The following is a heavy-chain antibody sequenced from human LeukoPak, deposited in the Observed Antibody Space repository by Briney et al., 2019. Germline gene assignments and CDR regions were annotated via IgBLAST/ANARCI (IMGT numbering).Heavy chain of an antibody. CDR3: ARDGGRANSGLELPPYFDY. Sequence: KPGGSLRLSCAASGFTFSSYSMNWVRQAPGKGLEWVSSISSSSSYIYYADSVKGRFTISRDNAKNSLYLQMNSLRAEDTAVYYCARDGGRANSGLELPPYFDYWGQGTLVTVSS. CDR2: ISSSSSYI. CDR1: GFTFSSYS. V-gene: IGHV3-21*01. J-gene: IGHJ4*02. D-gene: IGHD1-7*01.